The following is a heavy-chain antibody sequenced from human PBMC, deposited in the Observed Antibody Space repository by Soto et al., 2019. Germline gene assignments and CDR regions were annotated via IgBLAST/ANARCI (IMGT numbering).Heavy chain of an antibody. V-gene: IGHV1-69*04. D-gene: IGHD1-26*01. J-gene: IGHJ6*02. Sequence: ASVKVSCKASGGTFSSYAISWVRQAPGQGLEWMGRIIPILGIANYAQKFQGRVTITADKSTSTAYMELSSLRSEDTAVYYCARDPAPRGPSGSYYYYYGMDVWGQGTTVTVSS. CDR2: IIPILGIA. CDR3: ARDPAPRGPSGSYYYYYGMDV. CDR1: GGTFSSYA.